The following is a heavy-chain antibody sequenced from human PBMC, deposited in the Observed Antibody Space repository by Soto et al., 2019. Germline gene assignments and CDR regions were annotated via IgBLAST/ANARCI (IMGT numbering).Heavy chain of an antibody. CDR1: GYTFTSYG. CDR2: ISAYNGNT. J-gene: IGHJ3*02. D-gene: IGHD3-16*01. CDR3: ARDTGPIAVGEPDAFDI. V-gene: IGHV1-18*01. Sequence: ASVKVSCKASGYTFTSYGISWVRQAPGQWLEWMGWISAYNGNTNYAQKLQGRVTMTTDTSTSTAYMELRSLRSDDTAVYYCARDTGPIAVGEPDAFDIWGQGTMVTVSS.